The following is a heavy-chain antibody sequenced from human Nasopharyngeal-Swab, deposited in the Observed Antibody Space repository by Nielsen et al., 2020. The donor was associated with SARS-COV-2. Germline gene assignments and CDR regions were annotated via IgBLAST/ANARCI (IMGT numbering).Heavy chain of an antibody. J-gene: IGHJ3*02. CDR1: GGSFSGYY. CDR3: AVYGSGSYLRPFDAFDI. D-gene: IGHD3-10*01. V-gene: IGHV4-34*01. CDR2: INHSGST. Sequence: SETLSLTCAVYGGSFSGYYWSWIRQPPGKGLEWIGEINHSGSTNYNPSLESRVTISVDTSKNQFSLKLTSVTATDTAVYYCAVYGSGSYLRPFDAFDIWGQGTMVTVSS.